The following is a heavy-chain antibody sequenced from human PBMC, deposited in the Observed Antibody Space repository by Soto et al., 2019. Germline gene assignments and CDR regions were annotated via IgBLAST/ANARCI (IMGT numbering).Heavy chain of an antibody. D-gene: IGHD7-27*01. J-gene: IGHJ6*02. Sequence: QLQLQESGSGLVKPSQTLSLTCAVSGGSISSGGYSWSWIRQPPGKGLEWIGYIYHSGSTSYNPSLKSRVTLSVDRSKNQFSLKLSSVTAADTAVYYCARARANRGLSGMDVWGQGTTVTVSS. CDR1: GGSISSGGYS. CDR3: ARARANRGLSGMDV. CDR2: IYHSGST. V-gene: IGHV4-30-2*01.